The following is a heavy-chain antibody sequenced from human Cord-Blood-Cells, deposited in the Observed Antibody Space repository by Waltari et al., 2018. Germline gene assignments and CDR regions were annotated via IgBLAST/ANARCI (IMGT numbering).Heavy chain of an antibody. CDR1: GGTFSSYA. J-gene: IGHJ3*02. D-gene: IGHD4-17*01. V-gene: IGHV1-69*01. Sequence: QVQLVQSGAEVKKPGSSVKVSCKASGGTFSSYAISWVRQAPGQGLEWMGGIIPIFGTANDAQKFQGRVTITADESTSTAYMELSSLRSEDTAVYYCARGLRVMTTVVTDAFDIWGQGTMVTVSS. CDR2: IIPIFGTA. CDR3: ARGLRVMTTVVTDAFDI.